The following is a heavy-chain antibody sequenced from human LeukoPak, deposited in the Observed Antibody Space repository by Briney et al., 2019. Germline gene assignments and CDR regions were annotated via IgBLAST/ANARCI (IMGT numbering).Heavy chain of an antibody. V-gene: IGHV4-34*01. Sequence: TSETLSLTCAVYGGSFSGYYWSWIRQPPGKGLEWIGEINHSGSTNYNPSLKSRVTISVDTSKNQFSLKLSSVTAADTAVYYCARRGGYCSGSCYSGYYYYYYMDVWGKGTTVTISS. D-gene: IGHD2-15*01. CDR3: ARRGGYCSGSCYSGYYYYYYMDV. J-gene: IGHJ6*03. CDR2: INHSGST. CDR1: GGSFSGYY.